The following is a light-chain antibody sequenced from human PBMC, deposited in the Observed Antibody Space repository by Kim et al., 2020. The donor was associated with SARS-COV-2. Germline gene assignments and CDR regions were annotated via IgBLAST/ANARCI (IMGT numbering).Light chain of an antibody. J-gene: IGKJ2*01. CDR1: ERISKW. CDR2: KAS. CDR3: QQYNSDPYT. Sequence: DIQMTQSPSTLSASIGDRVTITCRASERISKWLAWYQQKPGKAPNLLIYKASSLKSGVPSKFSGTGSGTDFTLTISSLQPADSATYFCQQYNSDPYTFGQGTKVDIK. V-gene: IGKV1-5*03.